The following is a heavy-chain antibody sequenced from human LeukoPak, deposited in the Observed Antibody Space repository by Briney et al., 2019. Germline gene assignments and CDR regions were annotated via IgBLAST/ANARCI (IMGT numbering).Heavy chain of an antibody. V-gene: IGHV1-69*05. J-gene: IGHJ3*02. Sequence: SVKVSCKASGGTFSSYAISRVRQAPGQGLEWMGRIIPIFGTANYAQKFQGRVTITTDESTSTAYMELSSLRSEDTAVYYCASRYYYDSGEDIWGQGTMVTVSS. CDR2: IIPIFGTA. CDR1: GGTFSSYA. D-gene: IGHD3-22*01. CDR3: ASRYYYDSGEDI.